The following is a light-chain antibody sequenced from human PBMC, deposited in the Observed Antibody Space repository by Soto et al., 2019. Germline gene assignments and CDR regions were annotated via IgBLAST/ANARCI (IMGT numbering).Light chain of an antibody. V-gene: IGKV1-39*01. CDR1: QSTSSY. J-gene: IGKJ4*01. CDR2: AAS. CDR3: HQSYSTPKLT. Sequence: DIQMTQSPSSLSASVGDRFTITCRASQSTSSYLNWYQQKPGKAPKLLIYAASSLQSGVPSRFSGSGSGTDFTLTISSLQPEDFATYYCHQSYSTPKLTFGGGTKVEIK.